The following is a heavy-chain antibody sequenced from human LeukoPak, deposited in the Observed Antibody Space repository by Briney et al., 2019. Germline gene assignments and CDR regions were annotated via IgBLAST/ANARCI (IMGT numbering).Heavy chain of an antibody. CDR3: ARDRGSRDAFDI. Sequence: SETLSLTCTVSGGSISSYYWSWIRQPPGKGLEWIGYIYYSGGTNYNPSLKSRVTISVDTSKNQFSLKLSSVTAADTAVYYCARDRGSRDAFDIWGQGTMVTVSS. J-gene: IGHJ3*02. D-gene: IGHD1-26*01. CDR1: GGSISSYY. V-gene: IGHV4-59*01. CDR2: IYYSGGT.